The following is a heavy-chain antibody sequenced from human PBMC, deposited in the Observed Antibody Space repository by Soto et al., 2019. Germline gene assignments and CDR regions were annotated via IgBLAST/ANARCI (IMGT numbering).Heavy chain of an antibody. CDR2: ISAYNGNT. V-gene: IGHV1-18*01. D-gene: IGHD6-19*01. CDR1: GYTFTSYG. CDR3: ARGDPNTVAGNNWFDP. Sequence: QVQLVQSGAEVKKPGASVKVSCKASGYTFTSYGISWVRQAPGQGLEWMGWISAYNGNTNYAQKLQGRVTMTTDTXTXTADMELRSLRSDDTAVYYCARGDPNTVAGNNWFDPWGQGTLVTVSS. J-gene: IGHJ5*02.